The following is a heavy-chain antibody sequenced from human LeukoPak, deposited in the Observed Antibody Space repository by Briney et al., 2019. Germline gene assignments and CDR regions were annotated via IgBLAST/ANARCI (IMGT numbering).Heavy chain of an antibody. Sequence: ASVKVSCKVSGYTLTELSLHWVRQAPGKGLEWMGGFDPEDGETIYAQKFQGRVTMTEDTSTDTAYMELSSLRSEDTAVYYCATGLPRPVHAFDIWGQGTMVTVSS. CDR2: FDPEDGET. CDR3: ATGLPRPVHAFDI. D-gene: IGHD4-11*01. J-gene: IGHJ3*02. CDR1: GYTLTELS. V-gene: IGHV1-24*01.